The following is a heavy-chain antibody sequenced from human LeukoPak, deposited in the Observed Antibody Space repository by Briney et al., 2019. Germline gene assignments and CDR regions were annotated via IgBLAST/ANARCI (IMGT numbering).Heavy chain of an antibody. CDR3: ARVVGGYSYGFVY. CDR2: ISSSSSYI. J-gene: IGHJ4*02. Sequence: GGSLRLSCAASGFTFSSYSMNWVRQAPGKGLEWVSSISSSSSYIYYADSVKGRFTISRDNAKNSLYLQMNSLRAEDTAVYYCARVVGGYSYGFVYWGQGTLVTVSS. D-gene: IGHD5-18*01. V-gene: IGHV3-21*01. CDR1: GFTFSSYS.